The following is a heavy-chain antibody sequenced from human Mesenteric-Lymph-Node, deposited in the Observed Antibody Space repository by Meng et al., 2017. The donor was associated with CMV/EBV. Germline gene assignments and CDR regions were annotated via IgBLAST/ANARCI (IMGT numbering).Heavy chain of an antibody. CDR1: GFTFTDYC. V-gene: IGHV1-46*01. Sequence: ASVKVSCKTSGFTFTDYCMHWVRQAPGQGLEWMGLIVPSGGDTMYAQNFQGRVTMTRDTSTNTIYMELSGLRSEDTGVYFCARGRIWSGHSTAGDDLDFWGQGILVTVSS. D-gene: IGHD3-3*01. CDR3: ARGRIWSGHSTAGDDLDF. CDR2: IVPSGGDT. J-gene: IGHJ4*02.